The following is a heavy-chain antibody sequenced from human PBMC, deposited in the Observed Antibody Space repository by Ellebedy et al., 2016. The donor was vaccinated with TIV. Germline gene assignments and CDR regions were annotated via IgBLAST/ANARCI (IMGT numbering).Heavy chain of an antibody. V-gene: IGHV3-23*01. CDR3: AKKGAGTGTVGQRYFDL. D-gene: IGHD1-1*01. Sequence: PGGSLRLSCAASGFTFSNYAMSWVRQAPGMGLEWVSMINGIGDTTFDADSLKGRSTISRDNSKNTVYLEINSLRAEDTAVYYCAKKGAGTGTVGQRYFDLWGRGTLVTVSS. CDR1: GFTFSNYA. CDR2: INGIGDTT. J-gene: IGHJ2*01.